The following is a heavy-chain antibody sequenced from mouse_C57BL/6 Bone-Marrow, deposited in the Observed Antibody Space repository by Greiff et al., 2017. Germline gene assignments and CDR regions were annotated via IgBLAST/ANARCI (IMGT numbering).Heavy chain of an antibody. CDR1: GFTFSDYY. Sequence: EVKLMESEGGLVQPGSSMKLSCTASGFTFSDYYMAWVRQVPEKGLEWVANINYDGSSTYYLDSLKSRFIISRDNAKKILYVQMSSLKSEDTASYACARPEYYGSSYGWYIDVWGTGTTVTVSS. J-gene: IGHJ1*03. D-gene: IGHD1-1*01. V-gene: IGHV5-16*01. CDR2: INYDGSST. CDR3: ARPEYYGSSYGWYIDV.